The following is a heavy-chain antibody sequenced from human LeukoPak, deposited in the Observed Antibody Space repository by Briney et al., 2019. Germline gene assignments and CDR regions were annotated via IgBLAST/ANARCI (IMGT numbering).Heavy chain of an antibody. J-gene: IGHJ4*02. CDR2: IWYDGSNK. D-gene: IGHD6-13*01. CDR3: AKDRGIAAAGPLWYYFDY. CDR1: GFTFSSYG. V-gene: IGHV3-33*06. Sequence: GGSLRLSCAASGFTFSSYGMHWVRQAPGKGLEWVAVIWYDGSNKYYADSVKGRFTISRDNSKNTLYLQMNSPRAEDTAVYYCAKDRGIAAAGPLWYYFDYWGQGTLVTVSS.